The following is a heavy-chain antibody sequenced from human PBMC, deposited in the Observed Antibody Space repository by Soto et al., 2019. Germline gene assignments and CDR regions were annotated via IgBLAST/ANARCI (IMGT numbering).Heavy chain of an antibody. D-gene: IGHD3-3*01. J-gene: IGHJ5*02. V-gene: IGHV1-2*02. CDR1: GYTFTGYY. CDR3: ARGPPPPRITIFGVVIQENNWFDP. Sequence: ASVKVSCKASGYTFTGYYMDWVRQAPGQGLEWMGWINPNSGGTNYAQKFQSRVTMTRDTSISTAYMELSRLRSDDTAVYYCARGPPPPRITIFGVVIQENNWFDPWGQGTLVTVSS. CDR2: INPNSGGT.